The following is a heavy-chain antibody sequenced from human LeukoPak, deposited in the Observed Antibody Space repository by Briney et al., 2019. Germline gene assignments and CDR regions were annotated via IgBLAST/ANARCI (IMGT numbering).Heavy chain of an antibody. D-gene: IGHD6-6*01. CDR1: GYTFTSYD. J-gene: IGHJ6*02. CDR3: ARAEYSSSPYYYYGMDV. CDR2: MNPNSGNT. Sequence: ASVKVSCKASGYTFTSYDINWVRQATGQGLEWMGWMNPNSGNTGYAQKFQGRVTMTRNTSISTAYMELGSLRSEDTAVYYCARAEYSSSPYYYYGMDVWGQGTTVTVPS. V-gene: IGHV1-8*01.